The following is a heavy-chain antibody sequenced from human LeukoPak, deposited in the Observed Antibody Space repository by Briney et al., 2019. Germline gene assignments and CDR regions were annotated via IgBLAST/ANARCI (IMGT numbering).Heavy chain of an antibody. CDR1: GFTFSSYS. D-gene: IGHD5-12*01. CDR3: ARSGYRGYDERSHYYFDY. J-gene: IGHJ4*02. CDR2: ISSSSSTI. V-gene: IGHV3-48*02. Sequence: PGGSLRLSCAASGFTFSSYSMNWVRQAPGKGLEWVSYISSSSSTIYYADSVKGRFTISRDNAKNSLYLQMNSLRDEDTAVYYCARSGYRGYDERSHYYFDYWGQGTLVTVSS.